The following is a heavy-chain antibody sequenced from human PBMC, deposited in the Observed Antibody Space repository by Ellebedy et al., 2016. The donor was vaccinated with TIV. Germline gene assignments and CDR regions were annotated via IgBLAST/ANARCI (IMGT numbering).Heavy chain of an antibody. CDR1: GGSISSSSYY. V-gene: IGHV4-39*07. CDR3: ARSRVGSSWWGPGSNWFDP. CDR2: IYYSGST. J-gene: IGHJ5*02. Sequence: ESLKISCTVSGGSISSSSYYWGWIRQPPGKGLEWIGSIYYSGSTYYNPSLKSRVTISVDTSKNQFSLKLRSVTAADTAVYYCARSRVGSSWWGPGSNWFDPWGQGTLVTVSS. D-gene: IGHD6-13*01.